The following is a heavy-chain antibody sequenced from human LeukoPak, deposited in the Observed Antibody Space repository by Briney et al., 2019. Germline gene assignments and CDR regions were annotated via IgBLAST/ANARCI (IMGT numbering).Heavy chain of an antibody. CDR1: GGSFSGYY. CDR3: ARFLWFGVTNVFDY. D-gene: IGHD3-10*01. J-gene: IGHJ4*02. Sequence: SETLSLTCAVYGGSFSGYYWSWIRQPPGKGLEWIGEINHSGSTNYNPSLKSRLTISVDTSKNQFSLKLSSVTAADTAAYYCARFLWFGVTNVFDYWGQGTLVTVSS. V-gene: IGHV4-34*01. CDR2: INHSGST.